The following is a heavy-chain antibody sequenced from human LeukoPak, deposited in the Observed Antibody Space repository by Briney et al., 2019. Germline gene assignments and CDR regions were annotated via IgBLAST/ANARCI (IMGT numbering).Heavy chain of an antibody. J-gene: IGHJ5*02. CDR3: ARDQAQIAARPYHWFDP. V-gene: IGHV1-2*02. CDR1: GYTFTDYY. Sequence: ASVKVSCKASGYTFTDYYLHWVRQAPGQGLEWMGWINPNSGGTNYAQKFQGRVTMTRDTSISTAYMELSRLRSDDTAVFYCARDQAQIAARPYHWFDPWGQGTLVTVSS. D-gene: IGHD6-6*01. CDR2: INPNSGGT.